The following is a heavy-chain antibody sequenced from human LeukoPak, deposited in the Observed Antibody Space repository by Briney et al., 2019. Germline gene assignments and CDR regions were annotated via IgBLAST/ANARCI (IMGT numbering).Heavy chain of an antibody. CDR2: IKQDGSEK. J-gene: IGHJ4*02. V-gene: IGHV3-7*01. Sequence: GGSLRLSCAASGFTFSSYWMSWVRQAPGKGLEWVANIKQDGSEKYYVDSVKGRSTISRDNAKNSLYLQMNSLRAEDTAVYYCARDLQRYYDSSGYSSWGQGTLVTVSS. D-gene: IGHD3-22*01. CDR1: GFTFSSYW. CDR3: ARDLQRYYDSSGYSS.